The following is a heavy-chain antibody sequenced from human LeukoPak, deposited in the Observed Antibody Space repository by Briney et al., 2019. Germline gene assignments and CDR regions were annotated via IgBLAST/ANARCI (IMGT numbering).Heavy chain of an antibody. J-gene: IGHJ4*02. D-gene: IGHD3-3*01. CDR1: GGSISSSSYY. CDR3: ATGYDFWSGYYHLDY. V-gene: IGHV4-39*01. Sequence: PSETLSLTCTVSGGSISSSSYYWGWIRQPPGKGLEWIGSIYYSGSTYYNPSLKSRVTISVDTSKNQFSLKLSSVTAADTAVYYCATGYDFWSGYYHLDYWGQGTLVTVSS. CDR2: IYYSGST.